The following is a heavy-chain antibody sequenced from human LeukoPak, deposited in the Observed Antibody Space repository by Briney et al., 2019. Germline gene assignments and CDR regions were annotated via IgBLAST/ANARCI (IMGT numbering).Heavy chain of an antibody. CDR2: IYRGGST. Sequence: GGSLRLSFACSGFTVSSNYMSGVRQAPGKGLEGVSVIYRGGSTYYADSVKGRFTISRHNSKNTLYLQMNSLRAEDTAVYYCARDGGLAPYSSSTPFDYWGQGTLVTVSS. CDR3: ARDGGLAPYSSSTPFDY. V-gene: IGHV3-53*04. CDR1: GFTVSSNY. D-gene: IGHD6-6*01. J-gene: IGHJ4*02.